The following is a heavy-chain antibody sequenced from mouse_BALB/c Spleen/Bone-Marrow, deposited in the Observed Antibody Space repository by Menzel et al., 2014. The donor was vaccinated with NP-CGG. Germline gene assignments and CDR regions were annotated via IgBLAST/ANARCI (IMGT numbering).Heavy chain of an antibody. D-gene: IGHD2-2*01. V-gene: IGHV1S81*02. J-gene: IGHJ3*01. CDR2: INPSNGRT. Sequence: QVQLQQPGAELVKPGASVKLSCRASGYTFTTYWMHWVKQRPGQGLEWTGEINPSNGRTNYNEKFKGKATLTVVKSSSTAYMQLSSLTSEDSAVYYCARDCGYDAGFAWFVYWGQGTLVTVSA. CDR3: ARDCGYDAGFAWFVY. CDR1: GYTFTTYW.